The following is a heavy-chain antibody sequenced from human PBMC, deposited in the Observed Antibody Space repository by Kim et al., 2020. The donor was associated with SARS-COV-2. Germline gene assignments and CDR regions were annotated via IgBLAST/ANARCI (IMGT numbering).Heavy chain of an antibody. V-gene: IGHV3-33*01. D-gene: IGHD3-10*01. Sequence: YADSVKGRFTISRDNSRNTLDLQMISLRAEDTAVYYCARDNFISSAIDYWGQGAQVTVSS. CDR3: ARDNFISSAIDY. J-gene: IGHJ4*02.